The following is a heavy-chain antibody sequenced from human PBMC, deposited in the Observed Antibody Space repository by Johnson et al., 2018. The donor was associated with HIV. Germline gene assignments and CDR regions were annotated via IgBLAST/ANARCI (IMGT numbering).Heavy chain of an antibody. J-gene: IGHJ3*02. Sequence: VQLVESGGGLVQPGGSLRLSCAASGFTFGSYVLSWVRKAPGKGLEWVSAISGSGASTYYADSLKGRCTISRDNSKNTLYLQMNRLRAEDTALYYCAKDIYGYDAFDIWGQGTMVTVSS. V-gene: IGHV3-23*04. D-gene: IGHD5-24*01. CDR3: AKDIYGYDAFDI. CDR2: ISGSGAST. CDR1: GFTFGSYV.